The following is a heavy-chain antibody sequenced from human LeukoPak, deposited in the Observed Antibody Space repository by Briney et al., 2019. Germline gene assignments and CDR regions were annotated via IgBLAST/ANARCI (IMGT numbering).Heavy chain of an antibody. CDR3: ARHRSKWLQSSFDY. CDR1: GGSINSSSYY. D-gene: IGHD5-24*01. J-gene: IGHJ4*02. V-gene: IGHV4-39*01. Sequence: SETLSLTCTVSGGSINSSSYYWGWIRQPPGKGLEWIGSIFYSGNTYDNPSLKSRVTISVDTPKNQFSLKLNSVTAADTAVYYCARHRSKWLQSSFDYWGQGTLVTVSS. CDR2: IFYSGNT.